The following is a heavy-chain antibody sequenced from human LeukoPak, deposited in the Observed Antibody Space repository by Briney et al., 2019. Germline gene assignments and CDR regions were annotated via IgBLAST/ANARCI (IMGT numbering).Heavy chain of an antibody. CDR1: GFTFSSYS. J-gene: IGHJ4*02. CDR3: AKPPHYYDSSGYYGPFDY. CDR2: ISSSSSYI. Sequence: PGGSLRLSCAASGFTFSSYSMNWVRQAPGKGLEWVSSISSSSSYIYYADSVKGRFTISRDNSKNTLYLQMNSLRAEDTAVYYCAKPPHYYDSSGYYGPFDYWGQGTLVTVSS. D-gene: IGHD3-22*01. V-gene: IGHV3-21*04.